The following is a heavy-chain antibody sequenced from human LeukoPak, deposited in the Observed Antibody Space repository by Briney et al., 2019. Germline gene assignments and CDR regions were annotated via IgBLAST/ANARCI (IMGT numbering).Heavy chain of an antibody. J-gene: IGHJ4*02. V-gene: IGHV3-7*05. Sequence: GGSLRLSCAASGFTLSGYWMTWVRQAPGKGLQWVANIKPDGSGKYYADSVKGRFTISRDNAKNSLSLQVNSLRAEDTAVYYCARGLTLFDYWGQGTLVTVSS. D-gene: IGHD3-16*01. CDR2: IKPDGSGK. CDR3: ARGLTLFDY. CDR1: GFTLSGYW.